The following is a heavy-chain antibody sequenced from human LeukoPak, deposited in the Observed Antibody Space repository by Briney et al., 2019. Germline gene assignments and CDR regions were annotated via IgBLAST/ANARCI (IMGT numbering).Heavy chain of an antibody. CDR2: INPNSGGT. V-gene: IGHV1-2*02. CDR1: GYTFTGYY. CDR3: ATASLYCGGDCFDY. Sequence: GASVKVSCKASGYTFTGYYMHWVRQAPGQGLEWMGWINPNSGGTNYAQKFQGRVTMTRDTSISTAYMELSSLRSEDTAVYYCATASLYCGGDCFDYWGQGTLVTVSS. D-gene: IGHD2-21*01. J-gene: IGHJ4*02.